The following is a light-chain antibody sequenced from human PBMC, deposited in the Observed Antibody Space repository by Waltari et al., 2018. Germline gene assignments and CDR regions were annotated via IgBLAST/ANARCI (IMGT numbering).Light chain of an antibody. V-gene: IGLV1-47*01. CDR3: AAWDDRLSAVV. CDR2: KSN. J-gene: IGLJ2*01. CDR1: TSHLGSSY. Sequence: QSVLTQPPSASGTPGQRVAVSCSGSTSHLGSSYVYWYQQLPGTAPKLLIFKSNQRPSGVPDRFSGSKSGTSASLAISGLHSEDEGVYFCAAWDDRLSAVVFGGGTQLTVL.